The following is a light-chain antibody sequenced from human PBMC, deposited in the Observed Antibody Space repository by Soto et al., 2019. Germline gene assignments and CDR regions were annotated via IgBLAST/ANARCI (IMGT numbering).Light chain of an antibody. CDR3: QTWGPGIWV. Sequence: QPVLTQSPSTSASLGASVKLTCTLNSRHSNFAIAWHQQQPGRGPRFLMRINSGGSHNKGDGIPDRFSGSSSGAERYLTISNLQSADEADYYCQTWGPGIWVFGGGTKLTVL. J-gene: IGLJ3*02. CDR2: INSGGSH. CDR1: SRHSNFA. V-gene: IGLV4-69*01.